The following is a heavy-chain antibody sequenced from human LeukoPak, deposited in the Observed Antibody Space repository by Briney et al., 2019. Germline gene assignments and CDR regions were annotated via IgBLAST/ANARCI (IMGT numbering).Heavy chain of an antibody. CDR2: IYYSGST. Sequence: SETLSLTCTVSGGSISSSSYYWGWIRQPPGKGLEWIGYIYYSGSTNYNPSLKSRVTISVDMSKNQFSLKLSSVTAADTAVYYCARALVWFGEENYYFDYWGQGILVTVSS. CDR3: ARALVWFGEENYYFDY. J-gene: IGHJ4*02. D-gene: IGHD3-10*01. CDR1: GGSISSSSYY. V-gene: IGHV4-61*05.